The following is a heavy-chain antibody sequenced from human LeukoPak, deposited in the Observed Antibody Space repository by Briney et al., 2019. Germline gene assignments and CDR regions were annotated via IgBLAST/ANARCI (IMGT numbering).Heavy chain of an antibody. V-gene: IGHV4-34*01. J-gene: IGHJ5*02. CDR1: GGSFSGHY. CDR3: ARGGRCSSTSCYAGFRWFDP. D-gene: IGHD2-2*01. Sequence: SETLSLTCAVYGGSFSGHYWSWIRQPPGKGLEWIGEINHSGSTNYNPSLKSRVTISVDTSKNQFSLKLSSVTAADTAVYYCARGGRCSSTSCYAGFRWFDPWGQGTLVTVSS. CDR2: INHSGST.